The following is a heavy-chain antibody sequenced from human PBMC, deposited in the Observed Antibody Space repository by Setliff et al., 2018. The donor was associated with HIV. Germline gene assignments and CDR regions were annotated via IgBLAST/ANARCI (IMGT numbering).Heavy chain of an antibody. CDR3: AMFSSSSG. Sequence: GGSLRLSCAASGFTFSRYWMHWVRQAPGQGLVWVSGINNDTTTTTYADSVKGRFSISRDNAKNTLYLQMNGLRGEDTAVYYCAMFSSSSGWGQGTQVTSPQ. J-gene: IGHJ4*02. CDR2: INNDTTTT. CDR1: GFTFSRYW. V-gene: IGHV3-74*01. D-gene: IGHD6-6*01.